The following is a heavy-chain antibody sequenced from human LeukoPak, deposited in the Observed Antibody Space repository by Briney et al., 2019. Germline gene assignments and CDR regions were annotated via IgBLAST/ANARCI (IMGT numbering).Heavy chain of an antibody. CDR1: GGSISSYY. J-gene: IGHJ4*02. CDR2: IYYSGST. Sequence: PSETLSLTCTVSGGSISSYYWSWIRQTPGKGLEWIGYIYYSGSTNYNPSLKSRVTISVDTSKNQFSLKLSSVTAADTAVYYCARRGNYYSLAFDYWGQGTLVTVSS. V-gene: IGHV4-59*08. D-gene: IGHD3-10*01. CDR3: ARRGNYYSLAFDY.